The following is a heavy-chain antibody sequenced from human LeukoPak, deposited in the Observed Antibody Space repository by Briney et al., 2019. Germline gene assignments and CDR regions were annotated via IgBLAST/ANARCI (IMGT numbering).Heavy chain of an antibody. V-gene: IGHV4-39*01. D-gene: IGHD3-9*01. J-gene: IGHJ4*02. Sequence: SETLSLTCAVSAGSTVTSNYYGAYVRQAPGGGLEWIGSVYYTGTTYYNPSLGSRVSISVDTSKNQFSLTLTSVTAADTAIYYCASKSRPFDYLFFFDFWAQGTLVTVSS. CDR2: VYYTGTT. CDR3: ASKSRPFDYLFFFDF. CDR1: AGSTVTSNYY.